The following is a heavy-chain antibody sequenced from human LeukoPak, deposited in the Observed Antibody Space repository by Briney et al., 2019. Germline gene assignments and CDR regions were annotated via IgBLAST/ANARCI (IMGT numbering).Heavy chain of an antibody. CDR1: GFTFSNYA. J-gene: IGHJ4*02. CDR2: ISYDGSNK. V-gene: IGHV3-30*04. D-gene: IGHD3-10*01. CDR3: ARGRSGSHHFDS. Sequence: GGSLRLSCAASGFTFSNYAMHWVRQAPGKGLEWVAIISYDGSNKYYADSVKGRFTISRDNSKITLYLQMNSLRADDTAVYYCARGRSGSHHFDSWGQGTLVTVPS.